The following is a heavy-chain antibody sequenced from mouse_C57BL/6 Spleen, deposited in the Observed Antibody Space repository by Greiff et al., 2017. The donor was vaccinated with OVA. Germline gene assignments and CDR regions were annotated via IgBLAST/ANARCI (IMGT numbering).Heavy chain of an antibody. CDR2: IYPRSGNT. CDR3: ASNSNYVDD. J-gene: IGHJ2*01. Sequence: QVQLQQSGAELARPGASVKLSCKASGYTFTSYGISWVKQRTGQGLEWIGEIYPRSGNTYYNEKFKGKATLTADKSSSTAYMELRSLTSEDSAVYFCASNSNYVDDWGQGTTLTVSS. D-gene: IGHD2-5*01. V-gene: IGHV1-81*01. CDR1: GYTFTSYG.